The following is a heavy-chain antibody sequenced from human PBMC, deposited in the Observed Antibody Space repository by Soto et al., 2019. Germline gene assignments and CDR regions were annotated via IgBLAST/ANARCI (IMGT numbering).Heavy chain of an antibody. J-gene: IGHJ4*02. CDR1: GYTFTSYD. CDR3: ARDYCSGTTCYEFDY. V-gene: IGHV1-8*01. CDR2: MNPNRGNT. Sequence: ASVKVSCKASGYTFTSYDINWVRQATGQGLEWMGWMNPNRGNTGYAQKFQGRVTMTRNTSISTAYMELSSLRSENTAVYYCARDYCSGTTCYEFDYRGQGTQVTVSS. D-gene: IGHD2-2*01.